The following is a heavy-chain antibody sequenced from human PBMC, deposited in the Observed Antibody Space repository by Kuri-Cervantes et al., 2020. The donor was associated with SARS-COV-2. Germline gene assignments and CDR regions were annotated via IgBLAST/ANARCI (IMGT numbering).Heavy chain of an antibody. D-gene: IGHD6-6*01. CDR1: GYTLTELS. CDR3: ARERSVQQLVQPTFDP. J-gene: IGHJ5*02. V-gene: IGHV1-24*01. Sequence: ASVKVSCKVSGYTLTELSMHWVRQAPGKGLEWMGGFDPEDGETIYAQKFQGRVTMTEDTSTDTAYMELSSLRSEDTAVYYCARERSVQQLVQPTFDPWGQGTLITVSS. CDR2: FDPEDGET.